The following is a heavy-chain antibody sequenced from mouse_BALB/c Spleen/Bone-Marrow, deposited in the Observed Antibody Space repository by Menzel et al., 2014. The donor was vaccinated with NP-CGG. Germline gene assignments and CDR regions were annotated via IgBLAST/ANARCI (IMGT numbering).Heavy chain of an antibody. CDR2: INPSSAYT. CDR3: TIRYHAMDY. Sequence: QVQLQQPGAELARPGASVKMSCQASGYTFTRYTMHWEKQRPGQGLEWIGYINPSSAYTNYNQKFKDKATLTADKSSSTAYMQLSSLTSEDSAVYYCTIRYHAMDYWGQGTSVTVSS. J-gene: IGHJ4*01. D-gene: IGHD1-1*01. CDR1: GYTFTRYT. V-gene: IGHV1-4*01.